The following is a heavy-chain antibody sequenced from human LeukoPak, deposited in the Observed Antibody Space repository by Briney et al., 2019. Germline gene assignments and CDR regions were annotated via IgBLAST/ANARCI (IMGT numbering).Heavy chain of an antibody. CDR1: GGSISSSSYY. J-gene: IGHJ4*02. CDR3: VRYYNNFDY. D-gene: IGHD2/OR15-2a*01. Sequence: SETLSLTCTVSGGSISSSSYYWGWIRQPPGKGLEWIGSIYYSASTYYNPSLKSRVTTSVDTSKNQFSLKLSSVTAADTAVYYCVRYYNNFDYWGQGTLVTVSS. V-gene: IGHV4-39*01. CDR2: IYYSAST.